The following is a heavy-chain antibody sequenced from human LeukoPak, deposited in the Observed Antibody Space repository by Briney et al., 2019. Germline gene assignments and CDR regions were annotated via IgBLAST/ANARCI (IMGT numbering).Heavy chain of an antibody. D-gene: IGHD1-1*01. CDR2: IFHTGSA. CDR3: VRDRNSNLRLGF. J-gene: IGHJ4*02. CDR1: SGYINSSNW. Sequence: SETLSLTCDVSSGYINSSNWWSWVRRSPGKNLEWIGQIFHTGSAYYSPSFKSRVTISVDKSKNQFSLRLMSVTAADTAVYYCVRDRNSNLRLGFWGPGILVIVSS. V-gene: IGHV4-4*02.